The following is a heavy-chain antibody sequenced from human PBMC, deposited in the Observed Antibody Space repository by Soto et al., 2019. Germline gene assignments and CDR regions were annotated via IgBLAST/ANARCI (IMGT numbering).Heavy chain of an antibody. Sequence: GGSLRLSCAASGLTFSDYWMHWVRQAPGKGLVWVSRINSNGRTISYADSVKGRFTISRDNAKNSLYLQMNSLRAEDTAVYYCAKSSWNDNDYYYGMDVCGQRTAVTVSS. J-gene: IGHJ6*02. CDR3: AKSSWNDNDYYYGMDV. CDR2: INSNGRTI. D-gene: IGHD1-1*01. V-gene: IGHV3-74*01. CDR1: GLTFSDYW.